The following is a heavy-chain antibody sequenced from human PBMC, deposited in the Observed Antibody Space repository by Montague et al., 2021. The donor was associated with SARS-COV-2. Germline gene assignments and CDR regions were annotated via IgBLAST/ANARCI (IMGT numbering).Heavy chain of an antibody. D-gene: IGHD3-10*01. V-gene: IGHV4-39*01. CDR3: AREIGSGSYLVY. CDR2: IYYSGST. Sequence: SETLSLTCTVSGGSISSSSYYWGWIRQPPEKGLEWIGSIYYSGSTYYNPSLKSRVTISVDTSKNQFSLKLSSVTAADTAVYYCAREIGSGSYLVYWGQGTLVTVSS. J-gene: IGHJ4*02. CDR1: GGSISSSSYY.